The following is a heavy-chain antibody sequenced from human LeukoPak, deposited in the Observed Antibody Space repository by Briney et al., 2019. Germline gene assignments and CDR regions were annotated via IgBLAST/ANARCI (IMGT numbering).Heavy chain of an antibody. Sequence: GGSLRLSCAASGFTFSSYSMNWVRQAPGKGLEWVSVIYSGGSTYYADSVKGRFTISRHNSKNTLYLQMNSLRAEDTAVYYCARLRATDVPDIDYWGQGTLVTVSS. J-gene: IGHJ4*02. CDR1: GFTFSSYS. CDR2: IYSGGST. D-gene: IGHD1-26*01. CDR3: ARLRATDVPDIDY. V-gene: IGHV3-53*04.